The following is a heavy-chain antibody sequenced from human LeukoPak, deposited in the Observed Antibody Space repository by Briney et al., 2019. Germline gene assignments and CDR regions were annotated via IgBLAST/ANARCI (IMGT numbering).Heavy chain of an antibody. CDR1: GGSISIYY. V-gene: IGHV4-4*07. D-gene: IGHD6-19*01. CDR3: ARGYSSGWYHYFDY. J-gene: IGHJ4*02. CDR2: IYTSGGT. Sequence: SETLSLTCTVSGGSISIYYWSWIRQPAGKGLEWIGRIYTSGGTNYNPSPKSRVTMSVDTSKNQFSLKLISVTAADTAVYYCARGYSSGWYHYFDYWGQGTLVTVSS.